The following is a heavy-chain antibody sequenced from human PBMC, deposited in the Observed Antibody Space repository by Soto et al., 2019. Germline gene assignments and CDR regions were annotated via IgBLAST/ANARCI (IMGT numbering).Heavy chain of an antibody. Sequence: SETLSLTCTVSGGSIATSSYFWAWIRRPPGKGLEWIGSIDYRGTIYNNPSLKSRVTISVDTSKNHFSLKLDSVTAADTALYYCSRRAPEGFDPWGEGALVTVSS. J-gene: IGHJ5*02. CDR1: GGSIATSSYF. V-gene: IGHV4-39*02. CDR2: IDYRGTI. CDR3: SRRAPEGFDP.